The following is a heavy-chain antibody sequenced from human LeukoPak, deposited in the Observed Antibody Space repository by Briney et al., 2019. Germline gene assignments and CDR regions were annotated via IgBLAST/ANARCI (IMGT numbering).Heavy chain of an antibody. J-gene: IGHJ4*02. CDR3: VRENAVSYYGMGY. CDR1: GFTFSAYT. V-gene: IGHV3-21*01. CDR2: ISSSSTYI. D-gene: IGHD1-26*01. Sequence: GGSLRLSCVASGFTFSAYTMNWVRQAPGKGLEWVSFISSSSTYIYYADSLKGRFTISRDNAKNSLYLQMNSLRAEDMAVYYCVRENAVSYYGMGYWGQGTLVTVSS.